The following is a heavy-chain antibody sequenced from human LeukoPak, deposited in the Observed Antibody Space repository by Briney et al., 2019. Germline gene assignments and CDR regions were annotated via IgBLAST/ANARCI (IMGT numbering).Heavy chain of an antibody. J-gene: IGHJ4*02. CDR2: IIPIFGTA. CDR3: ARTSGVVTTAKFDY. V-gene: IGHV1-69*06. Sequence: SVKVSCKASGYTFTSYYMHWVRQDPGQGLEWMGGIIPIFGTANYAQKFQGRVTITADKSTSTAYMELSSLRSEDTAVYYCARTSGVVTTAKFDYWGQGTLVTVSS. D-gene: IGHD4-17*01. CDR1: GYTFTSYY.